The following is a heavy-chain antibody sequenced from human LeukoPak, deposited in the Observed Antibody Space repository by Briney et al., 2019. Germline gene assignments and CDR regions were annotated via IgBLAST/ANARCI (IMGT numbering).Heavy chain of an antibody. CDR2: VTGDGATT. CDR3: AKMQGYFDY. CDR1: GFTFSGNG. Sequence: PGGSLRLSCAASGFTFSGNGMSWVRQAPGRGPERVSGVTGDGATTYYADSVKGRFTISRDNSKNTVYLQMNSLRAEDTAFYYCAKMQGYFDYWSQGTLVTVPA. J-gene: IGHJ4*02. V-gene: IGHV3-23*01.